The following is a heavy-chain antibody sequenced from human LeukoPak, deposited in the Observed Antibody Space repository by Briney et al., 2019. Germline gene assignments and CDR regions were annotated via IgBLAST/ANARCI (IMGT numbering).Heavy chain of an antibody. J-gene: IGHJ4*02. CDR2: ISGSGGST. Sequence: PGGSLRLSCAASGFTFSSYAMSWVRQAPGKGLEWVSAISGSGGSTYYADSVKGRFTISRDNSKNTLYLQMNSLRAEGTAVYYCAKDHSCGVAEIFFYCGQGTLVTVSS. V-gene: IGHV3-23*01. CDR1: GFTFSSYA. D-gene: IGHD3-3*01. CDR3: AKDHSCGVAEIFFY.